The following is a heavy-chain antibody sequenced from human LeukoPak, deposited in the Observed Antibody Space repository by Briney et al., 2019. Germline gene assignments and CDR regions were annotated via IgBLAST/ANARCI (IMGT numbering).Heavy chain of an antibody. V-gene: IGHV4-39*01. CDR1: GGSISISNHL. Sequence: SETLSLTCTVSGGSISISNHLWGWIRQPPGKGLEWIGSIHYSGSTYYNPSLKSRVTTSVDTSKNQFCLKLSSVTAADTAVYYCARYLNMATTFYFDQWGQGTLVTVSS. D-gene: IGHD5-24*01. J-gene: IGHJ4*02. CDR2: IHYSGST. CDR3: ARYLNMATTFYFDQ.